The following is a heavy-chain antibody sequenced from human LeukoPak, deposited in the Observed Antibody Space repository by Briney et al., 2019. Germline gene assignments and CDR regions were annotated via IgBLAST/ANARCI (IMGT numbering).Heavy chain of an antibody. D-gene: IGHD5-12*01. CDR3: AGGYSGYEDFDY. J-gene: IGHJ4*02. CDR2: IWYDGSNK. V-gene: IGHV3-33*01. Sequence: GGSLRLSCAASGFTFRNYDVHWVRQAPGKGLEWVAVIWYDGSNKYYADSVKGRFTISRDNSKNTLYLQMNSLRAEDTAVYYCAGGYSGYEDFDYWGQGTLVTVSS. CDR1: GFTFRNYD.